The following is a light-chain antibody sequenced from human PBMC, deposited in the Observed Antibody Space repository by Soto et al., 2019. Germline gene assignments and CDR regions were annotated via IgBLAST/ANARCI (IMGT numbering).Light chain of an antibody. CDR1: NIGSKS. CDR3: QVWDSSSDHVV. V-gene: IGLV3-21*02. CDR2: DDN. J-gene: IGLJ2*01. Sequence: SYELTQPPSVSVDPGQTARITCGGNNIGSKSVHWYQKKPGQAPVLVVYDDNDRPPGIPEEFSGSNSGNTATLTISRVEAGDEADYYCQVWDSSSDHVVFGGGTKLTVL.